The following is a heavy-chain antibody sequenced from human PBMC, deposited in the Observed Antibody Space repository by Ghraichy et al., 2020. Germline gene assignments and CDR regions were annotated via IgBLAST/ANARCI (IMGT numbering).Heavy chain of an antibody. V-gene: IGHV3-23*01. Sequence: GGSLRLSCAASGFTFTTYPMTWVRQAPGKGLEWVSTIAGSGGDTYYADSVKGRFTISRDNVKNTLYLQMNSLRAEDTAVYYCAKGRVTKNPWGQGTLVTVSS. CDR3: AKGRVTKNP. CDR1: GFTFTTYP. CDR2: IAGSGGDT. J-gene: IGHJ5*02. D-gene: IGHD2-8*01.